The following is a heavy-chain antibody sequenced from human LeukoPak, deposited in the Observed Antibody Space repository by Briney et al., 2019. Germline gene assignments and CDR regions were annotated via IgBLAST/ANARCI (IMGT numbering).Heavy chain of an antibody. D-gene: IGHD4-11*01. V-gene: IGHV3-53*01. Sequence: PGGSLRLSCAASGFTISSKYRSGVRQAPGKGLKWVSVIYSGGSTYYADSVKGRFTISRDNSKNTLYLQMNGLRAEDTAVYYCASRATVTTDRFWFDPWGQGTLVTVSS. J-gene: IGHJ5*02. CDR2: IYSGGST. CDR1: GFTISSKY. CDR3: ASRATVTTDRFWFDP.